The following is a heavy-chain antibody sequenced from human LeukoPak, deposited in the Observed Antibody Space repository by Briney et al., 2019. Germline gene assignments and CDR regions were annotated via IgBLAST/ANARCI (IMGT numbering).Heavy chain of an antibody. V-gene: IGHV3-21*01. Sequence: GGSLRLSCAASGFTFSSYSMNWVRPAPGKGLEWVSSISSSSSYIYYADSVKGRFTISRDNAKNSLYLQMNSLRAEDTAVYYCARDMAGTRDERVLIPYWGQGTLVTVSS. D-gene: IGHD1-7*01. CDR3: ARDMAGTRDERVLIPY. J-gene: IGHJ4*02. CDR2: ISSSSSYI. CDR1: GFTFSSYS.